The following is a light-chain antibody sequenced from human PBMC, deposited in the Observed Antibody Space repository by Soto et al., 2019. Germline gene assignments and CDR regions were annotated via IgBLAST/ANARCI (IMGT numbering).Light chain of an antibody. CDR2: WAS. CDR3: QQYYDSPRT. J-gene: IGKJ1*01. Sequence: DIVMTQSPDSLAVSLGDRATISCKSSQSILYSSNNKNYLAWYQQKPGQPPKLLIYWASTRESGVPDRLSGSGSGTDFTLTISSLQAEDVAVYYCQQYYDSPRTFGQGTKVEVK. CDR1: QSILYSSNNKNY. V-gene: IGKV4-1*01.